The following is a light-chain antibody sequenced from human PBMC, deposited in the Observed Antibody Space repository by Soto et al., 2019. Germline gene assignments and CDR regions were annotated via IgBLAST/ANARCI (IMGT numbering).Light chain of an antibody. CDR1: QSVDTW. Sequence: DIQLTQAPSSLSASVGDRVTITCRASQSVDTWLAWYQQKPGKAPNLLISRASTLKSGVPSRFSGSGSGTEFTLTINSLHPDDFATYYCQQYSHYSRTFGQGTKVDIK. V-gene: IGKV1-5*03. CDR2: RAS. CDR3: QQYSHYSRT. J-gene: IGKJ1*01.